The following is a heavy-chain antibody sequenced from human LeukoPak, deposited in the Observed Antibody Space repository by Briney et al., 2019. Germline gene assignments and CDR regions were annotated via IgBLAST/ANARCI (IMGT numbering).Heavy chain of an antibody. D-gene: IGHD3-10*01. J-gene: IGHJ5*02. CDR3: AIGSSMVRGVIITQMYNWFDP. Sequence: SETLSLTCAVYGVSFIYYYWSWIRQPPGKGLEWIGEINHSGSTNYNPSLKSRVTISVGTSKNQFSLVLSSVTAADTAVNHCAIGSSMVRGVIITQMYNWFDPWGQGTLVTVSS. V-gene: IGHV4-34*01. CDR2: INHSGST. CDR1: GVSFIYYY.